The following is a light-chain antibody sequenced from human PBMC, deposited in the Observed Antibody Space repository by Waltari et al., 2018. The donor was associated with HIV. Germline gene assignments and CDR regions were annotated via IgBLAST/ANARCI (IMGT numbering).Light chain of an antibody. CDR1: SGNIARNY. Sequence: KFMLTQPHSVSESPGRTVTISCTGSSGNIARNYVQWYRQRPGSAPTTVIYEDTKRPSGVSARFFVSIASASNSASLTIYGLRTEDEADYYCHSYDGSNWVFGGGTKLTVL. J-gene: IGLJ3*02. CDR2: EDT. V-gene: IGLV6-57*02. CDR3: HSYDGSNWV.